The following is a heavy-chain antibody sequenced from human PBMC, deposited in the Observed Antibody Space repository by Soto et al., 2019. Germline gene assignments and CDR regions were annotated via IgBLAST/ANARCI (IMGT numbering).Heavy chain of an antibody. CDR3: ARADYGDYQALDY. CDR2: IYHSGST. CDR1: GGSISSSNW. Sequence: NLSLTCAVSGGSISSSNWWSWVRQPPGKGLEWIGEIYHSGSTNYNPSLKSRVTISVDKSKNQFSLKLSSVTAADTAVYYCARADYGDYQALDYWGQGTLVTVSS. V-gene: IGHV4-4*02. J-gene: IGHJ4*02. D-gene: IGHD4-17*01.